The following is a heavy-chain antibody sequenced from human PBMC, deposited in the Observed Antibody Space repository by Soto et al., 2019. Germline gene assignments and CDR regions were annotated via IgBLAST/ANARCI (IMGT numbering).Heavy chain of an antibody. CDR1: GGSISSSSYY. Sequence: SETLSLTCTVSGGSISSSSYYWGWIRQHPGKGLEWIGNIYYSGSTYYNPSLKSRVTISVDTSKNQFSLKLSSVTAADTAVYYCARALYYDFWSGYYRPFDYWGQGTLVTVSS. CDR3: ARALYYDFWSGYYRPFDY. J-gene: IGHJ4*02. CDR2: IYYSGST. D-gene: IGHD3-3*01. V-gene: IGHV4-31*03.